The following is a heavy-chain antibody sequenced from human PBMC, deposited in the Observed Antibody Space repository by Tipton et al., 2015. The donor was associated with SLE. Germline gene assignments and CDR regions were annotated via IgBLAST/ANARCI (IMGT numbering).Heavy chain of an antibody. V-gene: IGHV4-4*07. CDR1: GVSISSSY. J-gene: IGHJ3*02. CDR3: ARVWLNNAFDI. Sequence: TLSLTCNVSGVSISSSYWSWIRPPAGKGLEWIGRIYTSGATDDNPSLKSRVTMPVDMSKNQIFLKMTSVTAADSAVYFCARVWLNNAFDIWGQGTRVTVSS. CDR2: IYTSGAT. D-gene: IGHD2/OR15-2a*01.